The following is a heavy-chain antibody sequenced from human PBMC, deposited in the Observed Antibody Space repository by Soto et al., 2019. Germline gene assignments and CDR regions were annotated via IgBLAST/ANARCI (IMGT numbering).Heavy chain of an antibody. Sequence: ASVKVSCKASGYTFTGYYMHWVRQAPGQGLEWMGGIIPIFGTANYAQKFQGRVTITADESTSTAYMELSSLRSEDTAVYYCARDRSLRDIVVVVAATNGDDAFDIWGQGTMVTVSS. CDR2: IIPIFGTA. D-gene: IGHD2-15*01. V-gene: IGHV1-69*13. J-gene: IGHJ3*02. CDR1: GYTFTGYY. CDR3: ARDRSLRDIVVVVAATNGDDAFDI.